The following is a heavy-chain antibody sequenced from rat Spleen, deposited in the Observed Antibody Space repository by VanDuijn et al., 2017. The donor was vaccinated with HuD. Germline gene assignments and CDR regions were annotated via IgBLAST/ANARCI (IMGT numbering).Heavy chain of an antibody. CDR2: INSAGST. J-gene: IGHJ3*01. Sequence: EVQLQESGPGLVKPSQSLSLTCSVTGYSITSSYRWTWIRKFPGNKLEWMGYINSAGSTNYNPSLKSRISITRDTSKNQFFLQLNSVTTEYTATYYCARYSSGSGFAYWGQGTLVTVSS. V-gene: IGHV3-3*01. CDR1: GYSITSSYR. CDR3: ARYSSGSGFAY. D-gene: IGHD5-1*01.